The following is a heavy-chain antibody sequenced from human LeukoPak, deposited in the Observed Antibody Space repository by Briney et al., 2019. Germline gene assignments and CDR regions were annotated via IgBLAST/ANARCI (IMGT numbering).Heavy chain of an antibody. Sequence: SVKVSCKASGGTFSSYAISWVRQAPGQGLEWMGRIIPILGIANYAQEFQGRVTITADKSTSTAYMELSSLRSEDTAVYYCAGAEGTRPSSDWGQGTLVTVSS. CDR1: GGTFSSYA. D-gene: IGHD1-1*01. V-gene: IGHV1-69*04. CDR2: IIPILGIA. CDR3: AGAEGTRPSSD. J-gene: IGHJ4*02.